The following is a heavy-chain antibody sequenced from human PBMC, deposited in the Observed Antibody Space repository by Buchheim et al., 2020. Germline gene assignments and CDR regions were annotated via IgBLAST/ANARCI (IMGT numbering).Heavy chain of an antibody. Sequence: QIQLVQSGAEVKKPGASVKVSCKASGYIFINNDIAWVRQAPGQGLEWVGRINNYYDVTSYGQSFQGRVTLATDRSTSTAYMELTNLATNDTAVYYCVREGNWNQYEDWGQGTL. V-gene: IGHV1-18*01. CDR1: GYIFINND. D-gene: IGHD1-20*01. CDR2: INNYYDVT. J-gene: IGHJ4*02. CDR3: VREGNWNQYED.